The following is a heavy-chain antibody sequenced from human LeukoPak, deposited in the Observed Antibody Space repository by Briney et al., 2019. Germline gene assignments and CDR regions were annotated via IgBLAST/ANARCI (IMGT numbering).Heavy chain of an antibody. D-gene: IGHD5-18*01. CDR1: GFTFSSYA. CDR2: ISGSGGST. Sequence: PGGSLRLSCAASGFTFSSYAMSWVRQAPGKGLEWVSAISGSGGSTYYADSVKGRFTISRDNSKNTLYPQMNSLRAEDTAVYYCAKDYLTGYSYGQRYYYYGMDVWGQGTTVTVSS. CDR3: AKDYLTGYSYGQRYYYYGMDV. V-gene: IGHV3-23*01. J-gene: IGHJ6*02.